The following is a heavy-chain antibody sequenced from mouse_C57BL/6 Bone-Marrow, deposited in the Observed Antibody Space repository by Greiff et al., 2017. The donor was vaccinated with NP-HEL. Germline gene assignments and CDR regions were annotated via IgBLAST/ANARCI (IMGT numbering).Heavy chain of an antibody. Sequence: VQLQQSGAELVKPGASVKLSCTASGFNIKDYYMHWVKQRTEQGLEWIGRIDPEDGETKYAPKFQGKATLTADTSSNTAYLQLSSLTSEDTAVYYCARCRSITTVFDYWGQGTPLTVSA. CDR1: GFNIKDYY. J-gene: IGHJ2*01. CDR2: IDPEDGET. V-gene: IGHV14-2*01. CDR3: ARCRSITTVFDY. D-gene: IGHD1-1*01.